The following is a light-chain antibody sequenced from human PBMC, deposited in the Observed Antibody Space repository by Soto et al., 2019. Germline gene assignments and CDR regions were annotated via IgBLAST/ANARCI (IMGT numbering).Light chain of an antibody. CDR3: QQYENLPT. Sequence: EIQMTQSPSSLSASVGDRVTITCQASQDISNYLNWYQQKPGKAPKLLIYDASNLETGVPSRFSGSGSGTDFTFTISRLQPEDIATYYCQQYENLPTFGQGTLLAVK. V-gene: IGKV1-33*01. J-gene: IGKJ5*01. CDR1: QDISNY. CDR2: DAS.